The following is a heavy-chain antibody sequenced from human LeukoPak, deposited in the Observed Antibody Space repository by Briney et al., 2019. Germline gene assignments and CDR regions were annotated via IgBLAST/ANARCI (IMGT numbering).Heavy chain of an antibody. CDR1: GFPVSSNY. Sequence: PGGSLRLSFAASGFPVSSNYMSWVRQAPGKGLECVSVIYSGGSTYYADSVKDRFTISRDNSKNTLYLQMNSLRAEDTAVYYCARRPAGKHYYYGMDVWGQGTTVTVAS. J-gene: IGHJ6*02. CDR2: IYSGGST. V-gene: IGHV3-53*01. CDR3: ARRPAGKHYYYGMDV. D-gene: IGHD6-13*01.